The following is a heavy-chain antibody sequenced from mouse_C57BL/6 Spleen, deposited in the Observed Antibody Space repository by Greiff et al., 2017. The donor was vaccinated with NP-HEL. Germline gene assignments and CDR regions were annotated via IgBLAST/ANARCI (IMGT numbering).Heavy chain of an antibody. V-gene: IGHV1-52*01. D-gene: IGHD3-2*02. J-gene: IGHJ2*01. CDR3: ARWTAQATDY. Sequence: QVQLQQSGAELVRPGSSVKLSCKASGYTFTSYWMHWVKQRPIQGLEWIGNIDPSDSETHYNQKFKDKATLTVDKSSSTAYMQLSSLTSEDSAVYYCARWTAQATDYWGQGTTLTVSS. CDR2: IDPSDSET. CDR1: GYTFTSYW.